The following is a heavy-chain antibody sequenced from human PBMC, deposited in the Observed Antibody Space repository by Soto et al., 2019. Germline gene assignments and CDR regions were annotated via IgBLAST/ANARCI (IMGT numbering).Heavy chain of an antibody. CDR1: GGYISSGGYY. D-gene: IGHD6-13*01. CDR2: ISYSGST. V-gene: IGHV4-31*03. CDR3: ARVFSDSSSFFDP. Sequence: SEMLSLTCTVSGGYISSGGYYWSWIRQHPGTGLEWIGHISYSGSTYYNTSLKSRVTISVDTSRNQFSLIVNSVTAADTAVYYCARVFSDSSSFFDPWGQGTLVTASS. J-gene: IGHJ5*02.